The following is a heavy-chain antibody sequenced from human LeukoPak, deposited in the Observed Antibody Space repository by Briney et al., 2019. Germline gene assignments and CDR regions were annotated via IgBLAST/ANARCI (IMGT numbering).Heavy chain of an antibody. J-gene: IGHJ4*02. V-gene: IGHV3-23*01. CDR1: GFTFSSYS. D-gene: IGHD4-17*01. Sequence: PGGSLRLSCAASGFTFSSYSMSWVRQAPGKGLEWVSAISGSRTYYADSVKGRFTISRDNSKNTLSLQMNSLRAEDTAVYYCTTGYGDYDNFDYWGQGTLVTVSS. CDR3: TTGYGDYDNFDY. CDR2: ISGSRT.